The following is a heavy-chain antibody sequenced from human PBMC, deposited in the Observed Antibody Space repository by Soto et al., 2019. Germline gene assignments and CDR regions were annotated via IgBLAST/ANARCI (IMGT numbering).Heavy chain of an antibody. CDR2: ISTYNGNT. CDR1: GYTFTSYG. J-gene: IGHJ3*02. D-gene: IGHD6-13*01. CDR3: ERDPGYSTTWHQAFDI. Sequence: QVQLVQSGAEVKKPGASVKVSCRASGYTFTSYGISWVRQAPGHGPEWMGRISTYNGNTNYVQKRQGRVTMTTDTSSHTAYRDRRSMRYDETAVYYCERDPGYSTTWHQAFDIWGQGTMVTESS. V-gene: IGHV1-18*01.